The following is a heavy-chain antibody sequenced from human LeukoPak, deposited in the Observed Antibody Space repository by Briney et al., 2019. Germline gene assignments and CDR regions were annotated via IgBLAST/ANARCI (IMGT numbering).Heavy chain of an antibody. CDR2: IIPIFGTA. J-gene: IGHJ5*02. Sequence: GASVTVSCKASGGTFSSYAISWVRQAPGQGLEWMGGIIPIFGTANYAQKFQGRVTITTDESTSTAYMELSSLRSEDTAVYYCARALGYYYDSSGYRGNWFDPWGQGTLVTVSS. D-gene: IGHD3-22*01. V-gene: IGHV1-69*05. CDR1: GGTFSSYA. CDR3: ARALGYYYDSSGYRGNWFDP.